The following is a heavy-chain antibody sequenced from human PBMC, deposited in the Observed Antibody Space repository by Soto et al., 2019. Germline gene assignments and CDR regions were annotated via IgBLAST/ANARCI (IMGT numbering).Heavy chain of an antibody. D-gene: IGHD6-19*01. CDR2: IYCSGST. J-gene: IGHJ4*02. V-gene: IGHV4-59*01. CDR3: ARGFSGLYYFDS. CDR1: GGSISRYS. Sequence: PSETLSLTCTVSGGSISRYSCGWNRQLPEKGLEWIGYIYCSGSTDYNPTLKSRVTISGDTPKNQFTLKRRSGTAADTAVYYWARGFSGLYYFDSWGQGTRVTVS.